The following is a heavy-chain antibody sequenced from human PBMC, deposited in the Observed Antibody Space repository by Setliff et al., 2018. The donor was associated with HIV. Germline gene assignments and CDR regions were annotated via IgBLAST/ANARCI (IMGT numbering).Heavy chain of an antibody. CDR2: IFYSGRT. CDR3: AGSKGATRPSAEYFQN. Sequence: PSETLSLTCTVSGGSIRSFYWGWIRQPPGKGLEWVGDIFYSGRTNYNPSLKSRVTISLDTFKIQFALKLSSVTTADTAIYYCAGSKGATRPSAEYFQNWGQGTLVTVSS. V-gene: IGHV4-59*01. J-gene: IGHJ1*01. CDR1: GGSIRSFY. D-gene: IGHD1-26*01.